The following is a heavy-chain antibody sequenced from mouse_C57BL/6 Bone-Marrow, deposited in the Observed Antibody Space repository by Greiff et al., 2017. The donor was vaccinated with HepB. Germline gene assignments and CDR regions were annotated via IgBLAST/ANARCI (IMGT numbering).Heavy chain of an antibody. D-gene: IGHD2-4*01. V-gene: IGHV2-5*01. J-gene: IGHJ3*01. Sequence: VKLMESGPGLVQPSQSLSITCTVSGFSFTSYGVHWVRQSPGKGLEWLGVIWRGGSTDYNAAFMSRLSITKDNSKSQVFFKMNSLQADDTAIYYCAKPYYDYDWFAYWGQGTLVTVSA. CDR1: GFSFTSYG. CDR3: AKPYYDYDWFAY. CDR2: IWRGGST.